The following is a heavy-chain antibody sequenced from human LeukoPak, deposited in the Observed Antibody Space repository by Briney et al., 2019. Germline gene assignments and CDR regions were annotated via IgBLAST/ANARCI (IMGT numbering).Heavy chain of an antibody. Sequence: GGSLRLSCAASGFTFSNYWMHWVRHAPGKGLVWVSRSNSDGRSRNYADSVKGRFTISRDNAKNTLYLQMNSLRAEDTAVYYCASASSHRIAAGGDYWGQGTLVTVSS. J-gene: IGHJ4*02. V-gene: IGHV3-74*01. D-gene: IGHD6-13*01. CDR3: ASASSHRIAAGGDY. CDR1: GFTFSNYW. CDR2: SNSDGRSR.